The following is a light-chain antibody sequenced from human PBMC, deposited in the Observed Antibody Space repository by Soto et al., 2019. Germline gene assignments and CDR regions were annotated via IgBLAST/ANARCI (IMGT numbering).Light chain of an antibody. CDR1: SSDVVGYNY. Sequence: QSALTQPASGSGSPGQSITISCTGTSSDVVGYNYVSWYQQHPGKAPKLMIYEVSNRPSGVSNRFSGSKSGNTASLTISGLQAEDEADYYCSSYTSSSNYVFGTGTQLNVL. CDR3: SSYTSSSNYV. J-gene: IGLJ1*01. CDR2: EVS. V-gene: IGLV2-14*01.